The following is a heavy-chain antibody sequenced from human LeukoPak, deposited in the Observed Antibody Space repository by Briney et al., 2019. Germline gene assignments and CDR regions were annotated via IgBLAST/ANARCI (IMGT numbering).Heavy chain of an antibody. V-gene: IGHV1-18*01. CDR3: ARDVEGFGETNWFDP. Sequence: ASVKVSCKASGYTFTSYGISWVRQAPGQGLEWMGWISAYNGNKNYAQKLYGRVTMTTDTSTSTAYMELRSLRSDDTAVYYCARDVEGFGETNWFDPWGQGTLVTVSS. CDR2: ISAYNGNK. J-gene: IGHJ5*02. CDR1: GYTFTSYG. D-gene: IGHD3-10*01.